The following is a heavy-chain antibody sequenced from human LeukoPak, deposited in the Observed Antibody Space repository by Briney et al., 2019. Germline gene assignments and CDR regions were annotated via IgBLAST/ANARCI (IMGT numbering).Heavy chain of an antibody. CDR2: IYHSGST. J-gene: IGHJ5*02. CDR3: ARALIAAAGKVWFDP. Sequence: KASETLSLTCTVSGYSISSAYYWGWIRQPPGKGLEWIGSIYHSGSTYYNPSLKSRVTISVDTSKNQFSLKLSSVTAADTAVYYCARALIAAAGKVWFDPWGQGTLVTVSS. D-gene: IGHD6-13*01. V-gene: IGHV4-38-2*02. CDR1: GYSISSAYY.